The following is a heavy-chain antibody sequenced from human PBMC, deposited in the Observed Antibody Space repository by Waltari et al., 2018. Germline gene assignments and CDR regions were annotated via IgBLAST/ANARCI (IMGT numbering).Heavy chain of an antibody. CDR2: STGDGDTI. Sequence: QVQVVESGGGLVKPGGSLRLSCVASGFSFSAYQMSWIRQAPGKGLEWLSYSTGDGDTIDYSDSVRGRFTIARDNTRNSVYLQLDSLRVDDTAFYYCGRANWGFDYWGQGRLVSVSS. CDR3: GRANWGFDY. D-gene: IGHD3-16*01. CDR1: GFSFSAYQ. V-gene: IGHV3-11*01. J-gene: IGHJ4*02.